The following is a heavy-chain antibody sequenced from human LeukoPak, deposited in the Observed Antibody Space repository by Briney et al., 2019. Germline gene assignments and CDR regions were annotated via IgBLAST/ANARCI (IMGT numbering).Heavy chain of an antibody. V-gene: IGHV1-69*13. CDR2: IIPIFGTA. CDR3: ARDLPLVGAPYFDY. Sequence: ASVKVSCKASGGTFSIYAISWVRQAPGQGLEWMGGIIPIFGTANYAQKFQGRVTITADESTSTAYMELSSLRSEDTAVYYCARDLPLVGAPYFDYWGQGTLVTVPS. D-gene: IGHD1-26*01. CDR1: GGTFSIYA. J-gene: IGHJ4*02.